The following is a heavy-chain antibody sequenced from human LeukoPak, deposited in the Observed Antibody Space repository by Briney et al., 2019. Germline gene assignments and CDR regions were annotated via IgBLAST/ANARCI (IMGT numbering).Heavy chain of an antibody. D-gene: IGHD3-22*01. CDR1: GGSVSSGNYY. V-gene: IGHV4-61*02. CDR3: ASLYYYDSSGYFAFDY. CDR2: IYTRGST. Sequence: SETLSLTCTVSGGSVSSGNYYWTWIRQPAGKGLEWIGRIYTRGSTNYNPSLKSRVTISVDTSKNQFSLKLSSVTAADTAVYYCASLYYYDSSGYFAFDYWGQGTLVTVSS. J-gene: IGHJ4*02.